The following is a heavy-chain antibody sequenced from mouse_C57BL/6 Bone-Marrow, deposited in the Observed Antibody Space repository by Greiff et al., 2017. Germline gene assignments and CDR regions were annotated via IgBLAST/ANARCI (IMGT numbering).Heavy chain of an antibody. CDR3: AYYSTFAY. J-gene: IGHJ3*01. Sequence: VQLQQPGAELVKPGASVKLSCKASGYTFTSYWMQWVKQRPGQGLEWIGEIDPSDSYTNYNQKFKGKATLTVDTSSGTAYMQLSSLTSEDSAVYYCAYYSTFAYWGQGTLVTVSA. D-gene: IGHD2-12*01. V-gene: IGHV1-50*01. CDR1: GYTFTSYW. CDR2: IDPSDSYT.